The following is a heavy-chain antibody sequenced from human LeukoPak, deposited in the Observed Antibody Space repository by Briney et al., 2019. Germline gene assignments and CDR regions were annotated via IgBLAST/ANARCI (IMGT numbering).Heavy chain of an antibody. V-gene: IGHV3-21*01. D-gene: IGHD2-2*02. CDR3: ARDLVPAAILGWDYYYYYGMDV. CDR2: LSGNGAKT. J-gene: IGHJ6*02. Sequence: GGSLRLSCAASGFIFSTYGMSWVRQAPGKGLEWVSALSGNGAKTYYRDSVKGRFTISRDNAKNSLYLQMNSLRAEDTAVYYCARDLVPAAILGWDYYYYYGMDVWGQGTTVTVSS. CDR1: GFIFSTYG.